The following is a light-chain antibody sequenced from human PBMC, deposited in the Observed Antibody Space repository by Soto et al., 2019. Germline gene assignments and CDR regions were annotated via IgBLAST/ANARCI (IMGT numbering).Light chain of an antibody. CDR1: QGIRND. CDR2: AAS. V-gene: IGKV1-6*01. Sequence: AIQMTQSPSSLPASVGDRVTITCRASQGIRNDLGWYQQKPGKAPKLLIYAASSLQSGVPSRFSGSGSGTDFTLTISSLQPEDFATYYCLQDYNYRTWTFGQGTKVEIK. CDR3: LQDYNYRTWT. J-gene: IGKJ1*01.